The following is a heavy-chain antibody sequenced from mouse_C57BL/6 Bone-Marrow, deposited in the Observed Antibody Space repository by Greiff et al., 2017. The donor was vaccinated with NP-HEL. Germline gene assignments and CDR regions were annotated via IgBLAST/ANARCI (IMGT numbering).Heavy chain of an antibody. Sequence: QVQLQQPGAELVMPGASVKLSCKASGYTFTSYWMHWVKQRPGQGLEWIGEIDPSDSYTNYNQKFKGKSTLTVDKSSSTAYMPLSSLKSEDAAVYYCARGLPYFDYWGQGTTLTVSS. CDR2: IDPSDSYT. CDR3: ARGLPYFDY. CDR1: GYTFTSYW. J-gene: IGHJ2*01. D-gene: IGHD3-1*01. V-gene: IGHV1-69*01.